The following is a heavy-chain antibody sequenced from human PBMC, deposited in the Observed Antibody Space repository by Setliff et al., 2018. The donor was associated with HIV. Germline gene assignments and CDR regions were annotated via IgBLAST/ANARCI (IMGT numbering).Heavy chain of an antibody. CDR1: GYTFTSYA. D-gene: IGHD4-4*01. CDR3: VKEYHTEVTDTRVANYFDY. CDR2: INAGNDNT. J-gene: IGHJ4*02. Sequence: ASVKVSCKASGYTFTSYAMHWVRQAPGQRLEWMGCINAGNDNTKYSQNFQGRVTITKDTSASTVYMELRSLRSEDTAIYYCVKEYHTEVTDTRVANYFDYWGQGTLVTVSS. V-gene: IGHV1-3*01.